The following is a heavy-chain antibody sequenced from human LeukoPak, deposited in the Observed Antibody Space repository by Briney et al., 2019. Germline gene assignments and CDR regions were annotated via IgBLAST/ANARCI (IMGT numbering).Heavy chain of an antibody. Sequence: SETLSLTCTVSGGSISSSSYYWSWIRQPPGKGLEWIGYIYYSGSTNYNPSLKSRVTISVDTSKNQFSLKLSSVTAADTAVYYCARNQPDYDYVIDIWGQGTMVTVSS. J-gene: IGHJ3*02. CDR3: ARNQPDYDYVIDI. CDR2: IYYSGST. CDR1: GGSISSSSYY. V-gene: IGHV4-61*01. D-gene: IGHD3-16*01.